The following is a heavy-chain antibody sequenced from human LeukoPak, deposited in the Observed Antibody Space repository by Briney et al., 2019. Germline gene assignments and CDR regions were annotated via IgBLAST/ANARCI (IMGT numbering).Heavy chain of an antibody. Sequence: GRSLRLSCAASGFTFDDYAMHWVRQAPGKGLEWVAVIWHDGTNKDYADFVKGRFTISRDNSKDTVYLQMNSLRAEDTAVYYCARGSGSYFNVVDPWGQGTLVTVSS. CDR2: IWHDGTNK. J-gene: IGHJ5*02. V-gene: IGHV3-33*08. D-gene: IGHD3-10*01. CDR1: GFTFDDYA. CDR3: ARGSGSYFNVVDP.